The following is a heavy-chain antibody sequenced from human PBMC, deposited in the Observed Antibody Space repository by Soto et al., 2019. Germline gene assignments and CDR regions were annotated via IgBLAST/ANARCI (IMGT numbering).Heavy chain of an antibody. Sequence: PSETLSLTCTVSGGSISSSSYYWGWIRQPPGKGLEWIGNIYYSGSTYYNPSLKSRVTISVDTSKNQFSLKLSSVTAADTAVYYCATSDYGDGRSYYYYYYMDVWGKGTTVTVSS. D-gene: IGHD4-17*01. V-gene: IGHV4-39*01. J-gene: IGHJ6*03. CDR1: GGSISSSSYY. CDR2: IYYSGST. CDR3: ATSDYGDGRSYYYYYYMDV.